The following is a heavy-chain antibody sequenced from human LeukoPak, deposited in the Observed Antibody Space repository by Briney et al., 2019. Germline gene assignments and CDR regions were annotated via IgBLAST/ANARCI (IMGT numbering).Heavy chain of an antibody. CDR3: ASGLIRTYYYDSSGSNDAFDI. Sequence: AASVKVSCKASGYTFTSYDINWVRQATGQGLEWMGWMNPNSGNTGYAQKFQGRVTITRNTSISTAYMELSSLRSEDTAVYYCASGLIRTYYYDSSGSNDAFDIWGQGTMVTVSS. V-gene: IGHV1-8*03. CDR2: MNPNSGNT. CDR1: GYTFTSYD. J-gene: IGHJ3*02. D-gene: IGHD3-22*01.